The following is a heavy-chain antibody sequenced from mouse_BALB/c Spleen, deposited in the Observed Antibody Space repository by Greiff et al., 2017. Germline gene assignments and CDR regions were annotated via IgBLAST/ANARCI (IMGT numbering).Heavy chain of an antibody. CDR2: INPSNGRT. V-gene: IGHV1S81*02. CDR1: GYTFTSYW. Sequence: QVQLKQPGAELVKPGASVKLSCKASGYTFTSYWMHWVKQRPGQGLEWIGEINPSNGRTNYNEKFKSKATLTVDKSSSTAYMQLKSLTSEDSAVYYCAPSQWYFDVWGAGTTVTVSS. CDR3: APSQWYFDV. J-gene: IGHJ1*01.